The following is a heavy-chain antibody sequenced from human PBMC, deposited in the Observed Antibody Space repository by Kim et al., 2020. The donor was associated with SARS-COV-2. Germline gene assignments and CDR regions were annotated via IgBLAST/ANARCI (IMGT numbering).Heavy chain of an antibody. CDR1: GFTFSSYA. CDR3: AGSSPEGYYYYYYGMDV. D-gene: IGHD6-6*01. CDR2: ISYDGSNK. J-gene: IGHJ6*02. V-gene: IGHV3-30*04. Sequence: GGSLRLSCAASGFTFSSYAMHWVRQAPGKGLEWVSVISYDGSNKYYADFVKGRFTISRDNSKNTLYLQMNSLRAEDTAVYYCAGSSPEGYYYYYYGMDVWGQGTTVTVSS.